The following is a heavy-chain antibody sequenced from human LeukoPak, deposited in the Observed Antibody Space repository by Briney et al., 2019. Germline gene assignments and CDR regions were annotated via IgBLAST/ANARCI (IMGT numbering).Heavy chain of an antibody. D-gene: IGHD6-13*01. CDR1: GFTFDDYG. J-gene: IGHJ4*02. Sequence: RSGGSLRLSCAASGFTFDDYGMSWVRHAPGKGLEWVSGINWNGGSTGYADSVKGRFTISRDNAKNSLYLQMNSLRAEDTAVYYCARRWQQLALDSEKGIDYWGQGTLVTVSS. V-gene: IGHV3-20*04. CDR2: INWNGGST. CDR3: ARRWQQLALDSEKGIDY.